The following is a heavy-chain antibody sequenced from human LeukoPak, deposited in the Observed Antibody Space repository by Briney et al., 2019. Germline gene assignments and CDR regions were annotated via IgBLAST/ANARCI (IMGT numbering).Heavy chain of an antibody. V-gene: IGHV4-59*01. J-gene: IGHJ1*01. CDR2: IYYSGSN. D-gene: IGHD3-10*01. CDR3: ARMDSGYFQH. CDR1: GGSINSYY. Sequence: PSETLSLTCTVSGGSINSYYWSWIRQPPGKGLEWIGYIYYSGSNNYNPSPKRRVTISVDTYKNQFFFKLSSVTAADTAVYYCARMDSGYFQHWGQGTLVTVSS.